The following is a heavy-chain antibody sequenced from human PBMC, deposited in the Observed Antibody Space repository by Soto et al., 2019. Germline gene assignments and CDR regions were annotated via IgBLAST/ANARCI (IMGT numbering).Heavy chain of an antibody. CDR2: ISGSGGST. Sequence: VQLLESGGGLVQPGGSLRLSCAASGFTFSSYAMSWVRQAPGKGLEWVSAISGSGGSTYYADSVKGRFTISRDNSKNTLYLQMNSLRAEDTAVYYCATSGYSYGDEWYFDLWGRGTLVTVSS. CDR1: GFTFSSYA. D-gene: IGHD5-18*01. V-gene: IGHV3-23*01. CDR3: ATSGYSYGDEWYFDL. J-gene: IGHJ2*01.